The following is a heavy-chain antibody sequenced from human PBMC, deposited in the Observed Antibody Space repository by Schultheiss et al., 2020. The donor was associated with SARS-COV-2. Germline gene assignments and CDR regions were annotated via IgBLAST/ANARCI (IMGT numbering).Heavy chain of an antibody. Sequence: SLKISCAASGFTFSSYALSWVRQAPGRGLEWVSYISSSGSTIYYADSVKGRFTISRDNAKNSLYLQMNSLRAEDTAVYYCARNAARLITRAQFDYWGQGTLVTVSS. CDR1: GFTFSSYA. J-gene: IGHJ4*02. CDR2: ISSSGSTI. V-gene: IGHV3-48*03. D-gene: IGHD6-6*01. CDR3: ARNAARLITRAQFDY.